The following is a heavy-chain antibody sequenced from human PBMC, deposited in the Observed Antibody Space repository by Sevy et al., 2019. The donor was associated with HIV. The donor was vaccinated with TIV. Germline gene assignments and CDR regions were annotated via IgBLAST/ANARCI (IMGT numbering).Heavy chain of an antibody. CDR3: ARDCSSTSCLWGMDV. CDR2: IKQDGSEK. D-gene: IGHD2-2*01. CDR1: GFTFRSYW. J-gene: IGHJ6*02. Sequence: GGSLRLSCVASGFTFRSYWMSWVRQAPGKGLEWVANIKQDGSEKYYVDSVKGRFTISRDNAKNSLYLQMNSLRDEDTAVYYCARDCSSTSCLWGMDVWGQGTTVTVSS. V-gene: IGHV3-7*03.